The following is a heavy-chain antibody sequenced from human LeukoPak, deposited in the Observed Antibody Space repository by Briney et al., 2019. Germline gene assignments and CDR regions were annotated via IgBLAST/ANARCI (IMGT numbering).Heavy chain of an antibody. CDR1: GGSISSYY. CDR3: ARRGVPDAFDI. Sequence: SETLSLTCTVPGGSISSYYWSWIRQPPGKGLEWIGYIYYSGSTNYNPSLKSRVTISVDTSKNQFSLKLSSVTAADTAVYYCARRGVPDAFDIWGQGTMVTVSS. J-gene: IGHJ3*02. CDR2: IYYSGST. V-gene: IGHV4-59*08. D-gene: IGHD3-16*01.